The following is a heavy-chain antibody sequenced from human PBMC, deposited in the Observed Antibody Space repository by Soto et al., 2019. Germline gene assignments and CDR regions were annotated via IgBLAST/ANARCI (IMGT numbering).Heavy chain of an antibody. D-gene: IGHD5-18*01. CDR2: VYYSGST. V-gene: IGHV4-39*01. CDR1: GGSISSNSYY. J-gene: IGHJ4*02. Sequence: SLPHSLTCTVSGGSISSNSYYWGWIRQPPGKGLEWIGSVYYSGSTYYNPSLKSRVTISVDTSKNQFSLKLSSVTAADTAVYYCARLGYSYGYYFDYWGQGTLVTVSS. CDR3: ARLGYSYGYYFDY.